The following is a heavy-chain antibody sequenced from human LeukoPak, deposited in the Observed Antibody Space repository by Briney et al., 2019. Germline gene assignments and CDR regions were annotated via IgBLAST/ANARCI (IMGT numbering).Heavy chain of an antibody. Sequence: ASVKVSCKASGYAFTVFYIHWVRQAPGQGLEWMGWINPNSGGTTYAQKFQGRVTMTTDTSISTAYLELNGLRSDDTAVYYCARDLDYGSGSFSNWGQGAIVTVSS. CDR2: INPNSGGT. V-gene: IGHV1-2*02. CDR3: ARDLDYGSGSFSN. J-gene: IGHJ4*02. CDR1: GYAFTVFY. D-gene: IGHD3-10*01.